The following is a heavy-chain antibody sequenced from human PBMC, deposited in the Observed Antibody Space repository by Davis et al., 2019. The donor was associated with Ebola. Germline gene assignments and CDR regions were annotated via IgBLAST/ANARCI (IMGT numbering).Heavy chain of an antibody. CDR3: VKKGPLVPGNSWFDA. CDR1: GFTFSNHG. Sequence: GESLKISCAAFGFTFSNHGLHWVRQAPGKGPEWVSGITGSGAMTTYADSVKGRFTISRDNSKNTLYLQMNSLRVEDSAVYHCVKKGPLVPGNSWFDAWGQGTLVTVSS. J-gene: IGHJ5*02. V-gene: IGHV3-23*01. D-gene: IGHD1-1*01. CDR2: ITGSGAMT.